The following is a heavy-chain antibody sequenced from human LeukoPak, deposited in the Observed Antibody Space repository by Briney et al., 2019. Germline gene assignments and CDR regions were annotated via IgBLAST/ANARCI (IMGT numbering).Heavy chain of an antibody. Sequence: GGSLRLSCAASGFIFSDYSMSWVRQAPGRGLEWVSSISKSDTYIYYADSVKGRFTISRDNPKSSLYLQMNSLRVEDTAVYYCARVPWWQQQLVGPFDDWGQGTLVTVSS. CDR1: GFIFSDYS. D-gene: IGHD6-6*01. CDR2: ISKSDTYI. CDR3: ARVPWWQQQLVGPFDD. V-gene: IGHV3-21*01. J-gene: IGHJ4*02.